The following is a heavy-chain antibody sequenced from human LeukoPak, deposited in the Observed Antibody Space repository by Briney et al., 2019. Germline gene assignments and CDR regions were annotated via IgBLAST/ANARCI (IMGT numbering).Heavy chain of an antibody. Sequence: SQTLSLTCTVSGGSISSGGYYWSWIRQPPGKGLEWIGYIYHSGSTYYNPSLKSRVTISVDRSKNQFSLKLSSVTAADTAVYYCARGGFSGYYFGVGWFDPWGQGTLVTVSS. CDR3: ARGGFSGYYFGVGWFDP. J-gene: IGHJ5*02. D-gene: IGHD3-22*01. CDR1: GGSISSGGYY. V-gene: IGHV4-30-2*01. CDR2: IYHSGST.